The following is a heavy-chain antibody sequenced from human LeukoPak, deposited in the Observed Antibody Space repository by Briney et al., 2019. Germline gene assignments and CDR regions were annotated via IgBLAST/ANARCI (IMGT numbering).Heavy chain of an antibody. CDR1: GFTFSSCA. CDR3: ARGVYDSTGYYQY. J-gene: IGHJ4*02. CDR2: ISTSGSTI. V-gene: IGHV3-48*03. Sequence: GGSLRLSCAASGFTFSSCAMSWVRQAPGKGLEWVSYISTSGSTIYYADSVKGRFTISRDNGKSSLYLQMNSLRAEDTAVYYCARGVYDSTGYYQYWGQGTLVTVSS. D-gene: IGHD3-22*01.